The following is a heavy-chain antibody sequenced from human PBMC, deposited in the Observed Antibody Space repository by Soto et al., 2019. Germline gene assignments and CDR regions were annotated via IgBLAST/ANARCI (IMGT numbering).Heavy chain of an antibody. CDR3: AREAITVTTPYYFDY. D-gene: IGHD4-4*01. J-gene: IGHJ4*02. V-gene: IGHV3-33*01. CDR2: IWYDGSNK. Sequence: GGSLRLSCAASGFTFSSYGMHWVRQAPGKGLEWVAVIWYDGSNKYYADSVKGRFTISRDNSKNTLYLQMNSLRAEDTAVYYCAREAITVTTPYYFDYWGQGTLVTVSS. CDR1: GFTFSSYG.